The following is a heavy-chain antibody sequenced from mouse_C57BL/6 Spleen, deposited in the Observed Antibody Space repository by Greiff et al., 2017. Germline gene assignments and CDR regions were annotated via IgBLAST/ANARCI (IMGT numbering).Heavy chain of an antibody. CDR2: ISDGGSYT. J-gene: IGHJ1*03. CDR1: GFTFSSYA. V-gene: IGHV5-4*03. Sequence: EVKVVESGGGLVKPGGSLKLSCAASGFTFSSYAMSWVRQTPEKRLEWVATISDGGSYTYYPDNVKGRFTISRDNAKNNLYLQMSHLKSEDTAMYYCARGPYGNYWYFDVWGTGTTVTVSS. D-gene: IGHD2-1*01. CDR3: ARGPYGNYWYFDV.